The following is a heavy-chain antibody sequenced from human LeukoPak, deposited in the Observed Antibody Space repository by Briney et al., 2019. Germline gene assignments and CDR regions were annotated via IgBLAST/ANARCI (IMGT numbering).Heavy chain of an antibody. V-gene: IGHV3-48*03. Sequence: GGPLRLSCAASGFTFSSYEMNWVRQAPGEGLEWVSYISSSGSTIYYADSVKGRFTISRDNAKNSLYLQMNSLRAEDTAVYYCARESSQGPDYFDYWGQGTLVIVSS. CDR3: ARESSQGPDYFDY. J-gene: IGHJ4*02. CDR2: ISSSGSTI. D-gene: IGHD3-10*01. CDR1: GFTFSSYE.